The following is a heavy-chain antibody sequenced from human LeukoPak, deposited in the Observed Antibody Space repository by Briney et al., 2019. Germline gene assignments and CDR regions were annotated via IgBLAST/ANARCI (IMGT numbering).Heavy chain of an antibody. CDR3: ARVDNWNDGNYFDY. CDR2: IYYSGST. J-gene: IGHJ4*02. Sequence: SETLSLTCTVSGGSISSYYWSWIRQPPRKGLEWIGYIYYSGSTNYNPSLKSRVTISVDRPKNQFSLKLSSVTAADTAVYYCARVDNWNDGNYFDYWGQGTLVTVSS. CDR1: GGSISSYY. D-gene: IGHD1-20*01. V-gene: IGHV4-59*12.